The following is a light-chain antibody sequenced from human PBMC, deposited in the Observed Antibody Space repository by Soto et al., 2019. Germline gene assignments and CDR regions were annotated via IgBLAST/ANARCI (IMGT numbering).Light chain of an antibody. CDR2: GAS. CDR1: QSVSSN. V-gene: IGKV3-15*01. Sequence: EIVMTQSPATLSVSPGERATLSCRASQSVSSNLAWYQQNPGQAPRLLIYGASTRATGIPARFSGSGSGTEFTLTISSLQSEDFAVYYCQQYNNWPPKWTFGQGTKVDIK. J-gene: IGKJ1*01. CDR3: QQYNNWPPKWT.